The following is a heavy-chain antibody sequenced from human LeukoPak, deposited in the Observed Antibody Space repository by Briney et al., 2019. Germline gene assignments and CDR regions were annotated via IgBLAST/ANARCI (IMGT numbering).Heavy chain of an antibody. J-gene: IGHJ4*02. CDR3: ARAYDYGDYSSFDY. D-gene: IGHD4-17*01. CDR1: GFTFSSYG. CDR2: IWYDGSNK. Sequence: GRSLRLSCAASGFTFSSYGMHWVRQAPGKGLEWVAVIWYDGSNKYYADSVKGRFTISRDNSKNTLYLQMNSLRAEDTAVYYCARAYDYGDYSSFDYWGQGTLVTVSS. V-gene: IGHV3-30*19.